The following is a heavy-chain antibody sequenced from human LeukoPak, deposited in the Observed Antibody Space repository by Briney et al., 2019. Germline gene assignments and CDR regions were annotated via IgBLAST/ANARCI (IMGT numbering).Heavy chain of an antibody. CDR1: GGSISSGSYY. CDR2: IYSSGST. CDR3: ARDGNYYDSSGPFDY. D-gene: IGHD3-22*01. J-gene: IGHJ4*02. Sequence: SQTLSLTCTVSGGSISSGSYYWSWIRQPPGKGLEWIGRIYSSGSTNYHPSLMSRVTISVDTSKNQFSLKLSSVTAADTAVYYCARDGNYYDSSGPFDYWGQGTLVTVSS. V-gene: IGHV4-61*02.